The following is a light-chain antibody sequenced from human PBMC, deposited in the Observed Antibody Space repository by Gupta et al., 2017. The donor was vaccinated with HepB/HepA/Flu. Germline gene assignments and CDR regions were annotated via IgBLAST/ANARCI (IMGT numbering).Light chain of an antibody. CDR1: QSISSY. Sequence: DIQMTQSPSSLSASVGDRVTITCRASQSISSYLNWYQQKPGKAPKLLIYAASRLQRGVPSRFSGTGSGIDFTLTISRLQPEDFATYYFQQRYSTPLTFACGTKVEIK. V-gene: IGKV1-39*01. CDR3: QQRYSTPLT. J-gene: IGKJ4*01. CDR2: AAS.